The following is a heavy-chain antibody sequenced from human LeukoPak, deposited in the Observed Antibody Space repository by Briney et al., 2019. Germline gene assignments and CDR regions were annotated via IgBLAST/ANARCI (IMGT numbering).Heavy chain of an antibody. Sequence: SETLSLTCAGSGGSISSSNWWSWVRQPPGKGLEWIGEIYHSGSTNYNPSLKSRVTISVDTSKNQFSLKLSSVTAADTAVYYCARERGDIVVVPAATPTGGDAFDIWGQGTMVTVSS. J-gene: IGHJ3*02. V-gene: IGHV4-4*02. CDR2: IYHSGST. CDR1: GGSISSSNW. D-gene: IGHD2-2*02. CDR3: ARERGDIVVVPAATPTGGDAFDI.